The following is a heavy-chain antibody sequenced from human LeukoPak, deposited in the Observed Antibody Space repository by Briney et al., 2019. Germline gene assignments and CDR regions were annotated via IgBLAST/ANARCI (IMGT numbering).Heavy chain of an antibody. J-gene: IGHJ1*01. CDR3: ARDRSRGGGFQH. D-gene: IGHD2-15*01. CDR1: GGSISSYY. Sequence: PSETLSLTCTVSGGSISSYYWSWIRQPPGKGLEWIGYTYYSGSTNYNPSLKSRVTISVDTSKNQFALKLSSVTAADTAVYYCARDRSRGGGFQHWGQGTLVTVSS. V-gene: IGHV4-59*01. CDR2: TYYSGST.